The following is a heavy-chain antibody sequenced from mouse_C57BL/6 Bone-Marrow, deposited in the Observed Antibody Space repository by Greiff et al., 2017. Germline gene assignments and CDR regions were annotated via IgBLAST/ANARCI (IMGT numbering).Heavy chain of an antibody. J-gene: IGHJ4*01. CDR3: ARSGDYVYAMDY. D-gene: IGHD2-4*01. V-gene: IGHV1-54*01. Sequence: VMLVESGAELVRPGTSVKVSCKASGYAFTNYLIEWVKQRPGQGLAWIGVINPGSGGTNYNEKFKGKATLTADKSSSTAYMQLSSLTSEDSAVYFCARSGDYVYAMDYWGQGTSVTVSS. CDR2: INPGSGGT. CDR1: GYAFTNYL.